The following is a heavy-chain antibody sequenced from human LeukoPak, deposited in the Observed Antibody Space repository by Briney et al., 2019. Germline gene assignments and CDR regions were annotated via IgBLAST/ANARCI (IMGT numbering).Heavy chain of an antibody. V-gene: IGHV3-21*01. D-gene: IGHD4-17*01. CDR1: GFTFSSYS. CDR3: ASSDYGFVRTVRY. J-gene: IGHJ4*02. CDR2: ISSSSSYT. Sequence: PGGSLRLSCAASGFTFSSYSMNWVRQAPGKGLEWVSSISSSSSYTYYADSVKGRFTISRDNAKNSLYLQMNSLRAEDTAVYYCASSDYGFVRTVRYWGQGTLVTVSS.